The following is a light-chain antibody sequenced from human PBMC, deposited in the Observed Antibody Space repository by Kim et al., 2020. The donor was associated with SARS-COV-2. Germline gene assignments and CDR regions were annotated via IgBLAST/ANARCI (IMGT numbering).Light chain of an antibody. V-gene: IGLV1-36*01. CDR2: YDD. Sequence: RQRVTINWSGSSSKNGNNDVNWYQQIPGKAPKHLIYYDDLLHAGVSDRFSGSKSGTSASLAISGLQSEDEADYYCAAWDDRLNGVVFGGGTKLTVL. CDR1: SSKNGNND. CDR3: AAWDDRLNGVV. J-gene: IGLJ2*01.